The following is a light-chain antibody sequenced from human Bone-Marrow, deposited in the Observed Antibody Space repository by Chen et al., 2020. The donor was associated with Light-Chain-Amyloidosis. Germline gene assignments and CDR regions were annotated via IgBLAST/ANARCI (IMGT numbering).Light chain of an antibody. CDR2: QVS. CDR3: MQGTHWPPFT. CDR1: QSLVHSNGNPY. V-gene: IGKV2-30*02. Sequence: DVVMTQSPLSLPVTLGQPASISCRSGQSLVHSNGNPYLNWLQQRPGQSPRRLIYQVSNRDSGGPDRFSGRGSGTDFTLKISKVEAEDVGVYYCMQGTHWPPFTFGPGTKVDIK. J-gene: IGKJ3*01.